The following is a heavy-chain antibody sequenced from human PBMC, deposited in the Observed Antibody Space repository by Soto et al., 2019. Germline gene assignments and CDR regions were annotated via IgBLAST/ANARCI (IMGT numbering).Heavy chain of an antibody. J-gene: IGHJ6*02. CDR3: ARDPGPSYCGGDCYSSYYYGMDV. CDR1: GFTFSSYA. Sequence: GGSLRLSCAASGFTFSSYAMHWVRQAPGKGLEWVAVISYDGSNKYYADSVKGRFTISRDNSKNTLYLQMNSLRAEDTAVYYCARDPGPSYCGGDCYSSYYYGMDVWGQGTTVTVSS. D-gene: IGHD2-21*02. V-gene: IGHV3-30-3*01. CDR2: ISYDGSNK.